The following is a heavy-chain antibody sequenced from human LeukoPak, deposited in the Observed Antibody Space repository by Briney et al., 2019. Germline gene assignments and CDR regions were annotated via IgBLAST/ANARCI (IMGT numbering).Heavy chain of an antibody. J-gene: IGHJ4*02. CDR3: ARVGLILRDFDY. Sequence: PSETLSLTCTVSGDSISSSSHYWGWIRQPPGKGLEWIGNIFYSGTTYYNPSLKGRVTISVDTSKNQFSLQLSSVTAADTAVYYCARVGLILRDFDYWGQGTLVTVSS. D-gene: IGHD1-26*01. CDR2: IFYSGTT. CDR1: GDSISSSSHY. V-gene: IGHV4-39*07.